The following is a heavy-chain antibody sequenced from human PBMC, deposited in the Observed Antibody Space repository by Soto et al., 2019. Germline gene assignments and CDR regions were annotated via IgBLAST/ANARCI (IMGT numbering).Heavy chain of an antibody. D-gene: IGHD3-22*01. Sequence: GASVKVSCKASGGTFSSYAISWVRQAPGQGLEWMGWISAYNGNTNYAQKLQGRVTMTTDTSTSTAYMELRSLRSDDTAVYYCARVLPNYYDSSGAFDIWGQGTMVTVSS. CDR3: ARVLPNYYDSSGAFDI. V-gene: IGHV1-18*01. CDR1: GGTFSSYA. CDR2: ISAYNGNT. J-gene: IGHJ3*02.